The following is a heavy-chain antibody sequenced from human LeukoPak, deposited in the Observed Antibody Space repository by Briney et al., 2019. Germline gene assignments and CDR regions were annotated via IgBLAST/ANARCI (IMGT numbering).Heavy chain of an antibody. D-gene: IGHD4-17*01. CDR3: ARDEQGGTTGGLGY. J-gene: IGHJ4*02. CDR1: GYTFTDYY. Sequence: ASVKVSCKASGYTFTDYYIHWVRQAPGQGLEWVGRINPNSGATHYPQKFQGRVTMTRDTSINTAYLELNSLRFDDTAIYYCARDEQGGTTGGLGYWGQGTLVTVSS. V-gene: IGHV1-2*06. CDR2: INPNSGAT.